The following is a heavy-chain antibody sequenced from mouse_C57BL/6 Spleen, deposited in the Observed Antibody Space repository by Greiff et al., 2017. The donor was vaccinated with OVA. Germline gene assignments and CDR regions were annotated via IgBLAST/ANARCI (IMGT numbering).Heavy chain of an antibody. Sequence: DVKLVESGGGLVKPGGSLKLSCAASGFTFSDYGMHWVRQAPEKGLEWVAYISSGSSTIYYADTVKGRFTISRDNAKNTLFLQMTSLRSEDTAMYYCARSDGYFSWFAYWGQGTLVTVSA. D-gene: IGHD2-3*01. CDR2: ISSGSSTI. J-gene: IGHJ3*01. V-gene: IGHV5-17*01. CDR1: GFTFSDYG. CDR3: ARSDGYFSWFAY.